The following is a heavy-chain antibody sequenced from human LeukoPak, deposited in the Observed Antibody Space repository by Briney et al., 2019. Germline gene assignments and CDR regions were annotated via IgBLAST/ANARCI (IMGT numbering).Heavy chain of an antibody. D-gene: IGHD3-22*01. CDR3: ARILIYDSSGYYTGAYYGMDV. CDR1: GGSISSSSYY. CDR2: IYYSGRT. J-gene: IGHJ6*02. Sequence: PSETLSLTCTVSGGSISSSSYYWSWIRQPPGKGLEWIVYIYYSGRTNYNPSLKSRVTISVDTSKNQFSLKVSSMTAADTAVYYCARILIYDSSGYYTGAYYGMDVWGQGTTVTVSS. V-gene: IGHV4-61*01.